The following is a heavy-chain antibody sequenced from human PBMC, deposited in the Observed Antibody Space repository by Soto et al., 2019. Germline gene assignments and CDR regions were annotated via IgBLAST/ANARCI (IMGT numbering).Heavy chain of an antibody. CDR2: IIPIFGTA. Sequence: QVQLVQSGAEVKKPGSSVKVSCKASGGTFSSYAISWVRQAPGQGLEWMGGIIPIFGTANYAQKFQGRVTITADESTSTAYMELSSLRSEDTAVYYCARAGTYYYDSSGYNYWYFDLWGRGTLVTVSS. D-gene: IGHD3-22*01. CDR1: GGTFSSYA. J-gene: IGHJ2*01. V-gene: IGHV1-69*01. CDR3: ARAGTYYYDSSGYNYWYFDL.